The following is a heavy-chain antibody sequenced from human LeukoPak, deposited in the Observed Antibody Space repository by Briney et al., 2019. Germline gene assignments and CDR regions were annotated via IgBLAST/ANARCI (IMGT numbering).Heavy chain of an antibody. Sequence: GASVKVSCKASGYTFTSYYMHWVRQAPGQGLEWMGWINPNSGGTNYAQKFQGRVTMTRDTSISTAYMELSRLRSDDTAVYYCAREESGSYPPADYWGQGTLVTVSS. CDR1: GYTFTSYY. V-gene: IGHV1-2*02. J-gene: IGHJ4*02. D-gene: IGHD1-26*01. CDR2: INPNSGGT. CDR3: AREESGSYPPADY.